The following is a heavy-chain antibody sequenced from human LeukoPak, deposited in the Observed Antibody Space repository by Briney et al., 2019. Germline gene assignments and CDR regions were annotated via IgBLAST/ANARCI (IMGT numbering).Heavy chain of an antibody. V-gene: IGHV3-20*04. J-gene: IGHJ1*01. CDR1: GFTFDDYG. D-gene: IGHD1-1*01. CDR3: ATNPPGRTYLQD. Sequence: PAGSLRLSCAASGFTFDDYGMTWVRHVPGKGLEWIAEINWIGDTTRYGDSVKGRFTISRDNAKNSLDLQINSLRVEDTAFYYCATNPPGRTYLQDWGQGTLVTVSS. CDR2: INWIGDTT.